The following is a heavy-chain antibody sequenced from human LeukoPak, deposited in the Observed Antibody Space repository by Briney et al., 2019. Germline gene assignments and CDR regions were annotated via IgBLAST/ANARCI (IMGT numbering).Heavy chain of an antibody. V-gene: IGHV3-23*01. D-gene: IGHD6-19*01. CDR3: AGGLGSQPEDPSREAVAGKGVPDY. J-gene: IGHJ4*02. CDR2: ISGSGGST. CDR1: GFTFSSYA. Sequence: PGGSLRLSCAASGFTFSSYAMSWVRQAPGKGLEWVSAISGSGGSTYYADSVKGRFTISRDNSKNTLYLQMNSLRAEDTAVYYCAGGLGSQPEDPSREAVAGKGVPDYWGQGTLVTVSS.